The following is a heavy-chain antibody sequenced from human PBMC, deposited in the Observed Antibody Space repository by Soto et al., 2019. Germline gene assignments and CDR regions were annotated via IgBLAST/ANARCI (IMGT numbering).Heavy chain of an antibody. Sequence: GGSLRLSCAASGFTFSGSAMHWVRQASGKGLEWVGRIRSKANSYATAYAASVKGRFTISRDDSKNTAYLQMNSLKTEDTAVCYCTRHSPSTSRTIFGVVIIEDYGMDVWGQGTTVTVSS. D-gene: IGHD3-3*01. J-gene: IGHJ6*02. CDR2: IRSKANSYAT. CDR1: GFTFSGSA. CDR3: TRHSPSTSRTIFGVVIIEDYGMDV. V-gene: IGHV3-73*01.